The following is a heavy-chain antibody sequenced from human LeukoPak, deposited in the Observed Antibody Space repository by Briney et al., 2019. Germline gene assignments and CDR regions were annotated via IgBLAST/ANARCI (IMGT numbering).Heavy chain of an antibody. V-gene: IGHV4-4*07. CDR3: ARTGFSLFDY. J-gene: IGHJ4*02. Sequence: PSETLSLTCTVSGGSISSYYWSWIRQPAGKGLEWIGRIYTSESPTYNPSLKSRVTMSLDTSKNQFSLKLSSVTAADTAVYYCARTGFSLFDYWGQGTLVTVSS. CDR2: IYTSESP. CDR1: GGSISSYY. D-gene: IGHD2-15*01.